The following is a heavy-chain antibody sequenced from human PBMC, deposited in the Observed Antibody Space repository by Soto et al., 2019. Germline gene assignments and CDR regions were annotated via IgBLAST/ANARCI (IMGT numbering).Heavy chain of an antibody. Sequence: QITLKESGPTVVNPTETLTLTCTFSGFSLTTSGVGVGWVRQSPGKAPEWLALIYWDDDKRYSTSLKSRLTITKYTSKNLVVLTMANVDPADAAPSYSALRLLRTVFGLVTTTAIYFDFWGQGTPVVVSS. J-gene: IGHJ4*02. V-gene: IGHV2-5*02. CDR2: IYWDDDK. CDR1: GFSLTTSGVG. D-gene: IGHD3-3*01. CDR3: ALRLLRTVFGLVTTTAIYFDF.